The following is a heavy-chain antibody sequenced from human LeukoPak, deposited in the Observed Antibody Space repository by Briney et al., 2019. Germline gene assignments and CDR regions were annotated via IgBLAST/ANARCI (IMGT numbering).Heavy chain of an antibody. CDR1: GFTFSSYG. CDR3: ATDRSNSWVDY. CDR2: IWYDGSNK. D-gene: IGHD6-19*01. Sequence: GGSLRLSCAASGFTFSSYGMHWVRRAPGKGLEWVAFIWYDGSNKYYVDSVKGRFTISRDNSKNTLYLQMSSLRVDDTAVYYCATDRSNSWVDYWGLGTLVTVAS. V-gene: IGHV3-33*08. J-gene: IGHJ4*02.